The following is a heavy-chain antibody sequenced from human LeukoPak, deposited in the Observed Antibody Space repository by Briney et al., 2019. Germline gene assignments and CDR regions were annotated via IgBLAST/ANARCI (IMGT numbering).Heavy chain of an antibody. D-gene: IGHD2-2*01. V-gene: IGHV1-18*01. J-gene: IGHJ3*02. CDR1: GYTFTSYG. Sequence: ASVKVSCKASGYTFTSYGISWVRQAPGQGLEGMGWIISYNGNTNYAQKLQGRVTMTTDTSTSTDYMELRSLRSDDTAVYYCATDTSFDAFDIWGQGTMVTVSS. CDR2: IISYNGNT. CDR3: ATDTSFDAFDI.